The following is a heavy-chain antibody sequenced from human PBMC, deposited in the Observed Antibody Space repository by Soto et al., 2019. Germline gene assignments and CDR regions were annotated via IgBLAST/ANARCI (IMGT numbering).Heavy chain of an antibody. Sequence: ASVKVSCKASGGTFSSYTISWVRQAPGQGLEWMGRIIPILGIANYAQKFQGRVTITADKSTSTAYMELSSLRSEDTAVYYCARGVCSGGSCYFDYWGQGTLVTVSS. CDR1: GGTFSSYT. CDR2: IIPILGIA. V-gene: IGHV1-69*02. D-gene: IGHD2-15*01. CDR3: ARGVCSGGSCYFDY. J-gene: IGHJ4*02.